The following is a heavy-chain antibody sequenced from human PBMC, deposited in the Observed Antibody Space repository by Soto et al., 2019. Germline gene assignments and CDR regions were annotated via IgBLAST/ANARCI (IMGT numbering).Heavy chain of an antibody. J-gene: IGHJ6*02. CDR3: ARASGYHQYYYGMDV. CDR1: GGPLSSYA. Sequence: GASVKVSCRASGGPLSSYAISWVRGAPGQGLEWMGGIIPIFGTANYAQKFQGRVTVSAYESTSTAYMELSSRRSEDTAVYYWARASGYHQYYYGMDVWGQGTTVTVSS. V-gene: IGHV1-69*13. CDR2: IIPIFGTA. D-gene: IGHD3-3*01.